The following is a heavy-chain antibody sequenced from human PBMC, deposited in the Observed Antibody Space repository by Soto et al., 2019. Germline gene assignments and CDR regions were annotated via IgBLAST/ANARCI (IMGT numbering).Heavy chain of an antibody. CDR3: ARGDIVVVPAAIYYYYYGMDV. D-gene: IGHD2-2*02. CDR1: GGFVSSGSYY. V-gene: IGHV4-61*01. Sequence: QVQLQESGPGLVKPSETLSLTCTVSGGFVSSGSYYWSWIRQPPGKGLEWIGYIYYSGSTNYNPSLKSRVTISVDTSKNQFSLKLSSVTAADTAVYYCARGDIVVVPAAIYYYYYGMDVWGQGTTVTVSS. J-gene: IGHJ6*02. CDR2: IYYSGST.